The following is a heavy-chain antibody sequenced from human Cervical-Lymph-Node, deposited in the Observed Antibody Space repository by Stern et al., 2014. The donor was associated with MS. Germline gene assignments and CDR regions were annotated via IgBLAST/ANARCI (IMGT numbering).Heavy chain of an antibody. CDR2: ISYDGDNK. CDR3: ARERFSSSSRLFDY. Sequence: QAQLVESGGGVVQPGRSLRLSCAASGFTFDSYAMHWVRQTPGKGLEWVAVISYDGDNKYYADSVKGRFTISKDNSKNTLYLLMNSLSPEDTAVYYCARERFSSSSRLFDYWGQGALVTVTS. D-gene: IGHD6-6*01. J-gene: IGHJ4*02. V-gene: IGHV3-30-3*01. CDR1: GFTFDSYA.